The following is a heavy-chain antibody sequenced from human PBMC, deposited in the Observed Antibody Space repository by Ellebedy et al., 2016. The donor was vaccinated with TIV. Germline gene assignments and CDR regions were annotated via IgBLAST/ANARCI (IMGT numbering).Heavy chain of an antibody. D-gene: IGHD6-19*01. V-gene: IGHV3-33*08. J-gene: IGHJ4*02. Sequence: PGGSLRLSCAASGFTFSSYGMHWVRQAPGKGLEWVAVIWYDGSNKYYADSVKGRFTISRDNSKNTLYLQMNSLRAEDTAVYYCASGYSGGWYGIDQWGQGTLVTVSS. CDR2: IWYDGSNK. CDR1: GFTFSSYG. CDR3: ASGYSGGWYGIDQ.